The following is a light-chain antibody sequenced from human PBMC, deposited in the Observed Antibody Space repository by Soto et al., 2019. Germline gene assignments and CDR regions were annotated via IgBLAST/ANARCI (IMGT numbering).Light chain of an antibody. CDR1: QGISNY. V-gene: IGKV1-27*01. J-gene: IGKJ1*01. CDR2: AAS. CDR3: QKYNSAPPTWT. Sequence: DIQMTHSPSSLSASVGDRVTITCRASQGISNYLAWYQQKPGKVPKLLIYAASTLQSGVPSRFSGSGSGTDFTLTISSLQPEDVATYYCQKYNSAPPTWTFGQGTKVDIK.